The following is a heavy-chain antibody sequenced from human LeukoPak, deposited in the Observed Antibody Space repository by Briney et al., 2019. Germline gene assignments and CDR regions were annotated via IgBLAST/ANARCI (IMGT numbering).Heavy chain of an antibody. CDR1: GGSISSYY. CDR2: IYTSGST. Sequence: SETLSLTCTGSGGSISSYYWSWIRQPAGKGLEWIGRIYTSGSTNYNPSLKSRVTMSVDTSKNQFSLKLSSVTAADTAVYYCARGPLAGTYLPHFDYWGQGTLVTVSS. V-gene: IGHV4-4*07. CDR3: ARGPLAGTYLPHFDY. J-gene: IGHJ4*02. D-gene: IGHD1-1*01.